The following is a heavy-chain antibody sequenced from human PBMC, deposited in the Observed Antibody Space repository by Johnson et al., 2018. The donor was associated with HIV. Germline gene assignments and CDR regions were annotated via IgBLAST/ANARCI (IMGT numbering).Heavy chain of an antibody. CDR2: ISGSDHST. D-gene: IGHD6-13*01. CDR3: ARGGVYSSPHDAFDV. V-gene: IGHV3-23*04. Sequence: VQLVESGGGLVQPGGSLRLSCGASAFTFSSNDMKWVRQAPGKGLEWVSPISGSDHSTYYADSVRGRFTISRDNAKRSMYLQMDSLRAEDTAVYYCARGGVYSSPHDAFDVWGQGTMVTVSS. CDR1: AFTFSSND. J-gene: IGHJ3*01.